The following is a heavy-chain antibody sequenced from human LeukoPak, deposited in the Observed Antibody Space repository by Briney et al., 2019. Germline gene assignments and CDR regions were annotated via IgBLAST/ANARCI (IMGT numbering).Heavy chain of an antibody. CDR2: IYSGGTT. CDR3: ARSYYAVLLRQFDY. CDR1: GLIVSNNY. J-gene: IGHJ4*02. D-gene: IGHD3-3*01. V-gene: IGHV3-66*02. Sequence: GGSLRLSCAASGLIVSNNYMNWVRQAPGKGPEWVSIIYSGGTTLYADSVRGRFIISRDNSKNTLYLQMNNLRAEDSAVYYCARSYYAVLLRQFDYWGQGTLVTVSS.